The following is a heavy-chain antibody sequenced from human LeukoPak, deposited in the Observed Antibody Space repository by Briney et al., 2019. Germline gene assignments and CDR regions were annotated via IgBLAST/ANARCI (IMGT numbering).Heavy chain of an antibody. D-gene: IGHD3-22*01. CDR3: AKFKRASYYDSSGSTSPY. CDR1: GFTFSSYA. CDR2: ISGSGGST. J-gene: IGHJ4*02. V-gene: IGHV3-23*01. Sequence: GGSLRLSCAASGFTFSSYAMSWVRQAPGKGLEWVSVISGSGGSTYYADSVKGRFTISRDNSKNTLYLQMNSLRAEDTAVYYCAKFKRASYYDSSGSTSPYWGQGTLVTVSS.